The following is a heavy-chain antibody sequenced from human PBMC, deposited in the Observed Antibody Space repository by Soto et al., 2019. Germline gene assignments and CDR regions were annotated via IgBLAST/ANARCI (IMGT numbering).Heavy chain of an antibody. CDR1: GFTVSSNY. CDR3: ARDPYY. J-gene: IGHJ4*02. V-gene: IGHV3-66*01. Sequence: EVQLVESGGGLVQPGGSLRLSCVVSGFTVSSNYMSWVRQAPGKGLEWVSVIYSGGSTYYADSVKGRFTISRDNSKNTLYLEMNSLRGEDAAVYCCARDPYYWGQGTLVTVSS. CDR2: IYSGGST.